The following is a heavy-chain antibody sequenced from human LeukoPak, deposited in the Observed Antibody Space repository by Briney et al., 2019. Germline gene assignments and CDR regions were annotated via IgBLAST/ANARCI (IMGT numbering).Heavy chain of an antibody. J-gene: IGHJ6*02. V-gene: IGHV1-69*13. CDR3: ARALLDIVVVPADYYYYYSMDV. D-gene: IGHD2-2*01. CDR2: IIPIFGTA. CDR1: GGTFSSYA. Sequence: SVKVSCKASGGTFSSYAISRVRQAPGQGLEWMGGIIPIFGTANYAQKFQGRVTITADESTSTAYMELSSLRSEDTAVYYCARALLDIVVVPADYYYYYSMDVWGQGTTVTVSS.